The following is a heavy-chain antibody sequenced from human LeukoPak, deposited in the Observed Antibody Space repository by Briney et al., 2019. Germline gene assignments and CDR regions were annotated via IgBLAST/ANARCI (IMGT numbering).Heavy chain of an antibody. CDR1: GFIFSDYH. J-gene: IGHJ4*02. D-gene: IGHD3-3*01. CDR3: ARDSRHYDFWSGHSTNGVDY. Sequence: PGGSLRLSCAASGFIFSDYHMSWIRQAPGKSLEWVSYISGSGSTIYYADSVEGRFTISRDNAKNSLYLQMNSLRAEDTAVYYCARDSRHYDFWSGHSTNGVDYWGQGTLVTVSS. V-gene: IGHV3-11*04. CDR2: ISGSGSTI.